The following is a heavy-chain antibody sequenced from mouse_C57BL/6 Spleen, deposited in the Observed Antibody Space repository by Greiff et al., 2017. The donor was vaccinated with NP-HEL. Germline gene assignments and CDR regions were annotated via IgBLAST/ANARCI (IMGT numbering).Heavy chain of an antibody. CDR2: IWTGGGT. V-gene: IGHV2-9-1*01. Sequence: QVQLKESGPGLVAPSQSLSITCTVSGFSLTSYAISWVRQPPGKGLEWLGVIWTGGGTNYTSALKSRLSISKDNSKSHVFLKMNSLQTDDTARYYCARSADGSSYWYFEGWGTGTTVTVSS. CDR1: GFSLTSYA. D-gene: IGHD1-1*01. J-gene: IGHJ1*03. CDR3: ARSADGSSYWYFEG.